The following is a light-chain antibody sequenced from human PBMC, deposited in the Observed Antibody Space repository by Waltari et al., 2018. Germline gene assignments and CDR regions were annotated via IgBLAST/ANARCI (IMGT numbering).Light chain of an antibody. CDR1: QNIGRY. J-gene: IGKJ1*01. Sequence: EVVLTQSPGTLSLSPGETAPLSCRASQNIGRYLVWYQQKSGQAPRLLIYGASTRATGIPDRFSGSGYGTDFSLTISRLEAEDFAVYYCQNHERLPATFGQGTKVEIK. CDR3: QNHERLPAT. V-gene: IGKV3-20*01. CDR2: GAS.